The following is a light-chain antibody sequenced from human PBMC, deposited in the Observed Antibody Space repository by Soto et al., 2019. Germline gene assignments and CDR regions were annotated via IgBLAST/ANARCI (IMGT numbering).Light chain of an antibody. CDR2: KAS. J-gene: IGKJ1*01. V-gene: IGKV1-5*03. CDR3: QQYSTFPWT. Sequence: DIQLTHSPSTLSASIGDRVTITCRARQSIGSWLAWYQQRPGKAPNVLIYKASNLERGVPSRFSGSGSETEFTLTISSLQPEDFATYYCQQYSTFPWTFGQGTKVEL. CDR1: QSIGSW.